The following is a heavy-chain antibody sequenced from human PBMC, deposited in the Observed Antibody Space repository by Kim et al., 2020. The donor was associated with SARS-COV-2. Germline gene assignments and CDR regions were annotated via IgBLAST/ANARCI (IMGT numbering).Heavy chain of an antibody. V-gene: IGHV3-66*03. CDR2: T. Sequence: TFDADSVKGRYTISRDNSKHTLYLQMNSMRAEVSAVYCCARDGDYYYFDYWGQGTLLTVSS. J-gene: IGHJ4*02. D-gene: IGHD4-17*01. CDR3: ARDGDYYYFDY.